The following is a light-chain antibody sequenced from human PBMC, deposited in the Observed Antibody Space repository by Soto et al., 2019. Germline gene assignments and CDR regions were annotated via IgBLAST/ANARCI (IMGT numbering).Light chain of an antibody. CDR2: DAS. CDR3: QQYDNLLGT. V-gene: IGKV1-33*01. J-gene: IGKJ4*01. Sequence: IRMTQSPSSFSASTGDRVTITCRASQGISSYLAWYQQKPGKAPKLLIYDASNLETGVPSRFSGSGSGTDFTFTISSLQPEDIATYYCQQYDNLLGTFGGGTKVEIK. CDR1: QGISSY.